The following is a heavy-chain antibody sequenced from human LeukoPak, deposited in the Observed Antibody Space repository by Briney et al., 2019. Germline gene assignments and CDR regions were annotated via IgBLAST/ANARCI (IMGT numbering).Heavy chain of an antibody. V-gene: IGHV1-8*01. Sequence: ASVTVSCTASGYTFTIYDINWVRQATGQGLEWMGWMNPNSGNTGYAQKFQGRVTMTRNTSISTAYMELSSLRSEDTAVYYCARDLRYFDWLPSYYYYYGMDVWGQGTTVTVSS. CDR2: MNPNSGNT. D-gene: IGHD3-9*01. CDR1: GYTFTIYD. CDR3: ARDLRYFDWLPSYYYYYGMDV. J-gene: IGHJ6*02.